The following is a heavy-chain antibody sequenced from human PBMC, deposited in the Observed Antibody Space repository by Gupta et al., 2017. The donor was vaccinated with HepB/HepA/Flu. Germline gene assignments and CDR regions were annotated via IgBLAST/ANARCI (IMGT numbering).Heavy chain of an antibody. CDR1: GGSISSSSYY. CDR2: IYYSGST. V-gene: IGHV4-39*01. J-gene: IGHJ5*02. D-gene: IGHD3-22*01. CDR3: AREDRVSNWFDP. Sequence: QLQLQESGPGLVKPSETLSLTCTVSGGSISSSSYYWGWIRQPPGKGLEWIGSIYYSGSTYYNPSLKSRFTISVDTSKTQFSLKLSSVTAADTAVYYWAREDRVSNWFDPWGQGTLVTVSS.